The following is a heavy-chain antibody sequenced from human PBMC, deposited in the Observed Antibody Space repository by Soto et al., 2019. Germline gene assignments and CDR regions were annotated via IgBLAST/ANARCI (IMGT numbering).Heavy chain of an antibody. CDR2: IYYSGST. J-gene: IGHJ5*02. D-gene: IGHD2-21*02. V-gene: IGHV4-30-4*01. CDR1: GGSISSGDYY. Sequence: QVQLQESGPGLVKPSQTLSLTCTVSGGSISSGDYYWSWIRQPPGKGLEWIGYIYYSGSTYYNPSLKSRVTISVDTSKNQFSLKLNPVTAADTAVYYCARTMVVTQNWFDPWGQGTLVTVSS. CDR3: ARTMVVTQNWFDP.